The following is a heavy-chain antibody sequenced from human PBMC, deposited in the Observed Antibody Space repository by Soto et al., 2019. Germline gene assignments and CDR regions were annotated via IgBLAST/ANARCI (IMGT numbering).Heavy chain of an antibody. CDR3: AKDLSGSYYYDGLDV. V-gene: IGHV3-30*18. CDR2: ISFDGKNE. Sequence: PGGSLRLSCAASGFSFRSYAMHWVRQAPGKGLEWVAVISFDGKNEGYADSVKGRFTISRDNSKSTLFLEMNSLRPEDAAVYYCAKDLSGSYYYDGLDVWGQGTTVTSP. J-gene: IGHJ6*02. CDR1: GFSFRSYA. D-gene: IGHD3-10*01.